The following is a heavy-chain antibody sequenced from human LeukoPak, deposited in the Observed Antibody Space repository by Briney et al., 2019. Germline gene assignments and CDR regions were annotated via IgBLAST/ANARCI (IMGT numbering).Heavy chain of an antibody. CDR2: IKQDGSEK. V-gene: IGHV3-7*01. CDR3: ARGNLDIVVVPAAIGGVY. D-gene: IGHD2-2*02. Sequence: GGSLRLSCAASGFTFSSYWMSWVRQAPGKGLEWVANIKQDGSEKYYVDSVKGRFTISRDNAKNSLYLQMNSLRAEDTAVYYCARGNLDIVVVPAAIGGVYWGQGTLVTVSS. CDR1: GFTFSSYW. J-gene: IGHJ4*02.